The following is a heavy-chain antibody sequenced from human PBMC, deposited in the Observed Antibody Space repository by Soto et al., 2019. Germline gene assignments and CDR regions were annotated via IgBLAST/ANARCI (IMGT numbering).Heavy chain of an antibody. D-gene: IGHD6-19*01. CDR2: INHSGST. Sequence: PSETLSLTCAVYGGSFSGYYWSLIRQPPGKGLEWIGEINHSGSTNYNPSLKSRVTISVDTSKNQFSLKLSSVTAADTAVYYCARGTQWMVIFDYWGQGTLVTVSS. J-gene: IGHJ4*02. CDR1: GGSFSGYY. CDR3: ARGTQWMVIFDY. V-gene: IGHV4-34*01.